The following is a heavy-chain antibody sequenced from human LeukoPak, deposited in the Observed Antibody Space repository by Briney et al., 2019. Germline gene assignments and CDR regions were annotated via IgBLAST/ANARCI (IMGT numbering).Heavy chain of an antibody. CDR2: ISSSSSYI. CDR1: GFTFSSYS. CDR3: ARVTTGYQPDY. V-gene: IGHV3-21*01. Sequence: GGSLRLSCAASGFTFSSYSMNWVRQAPGKWLEWVSSISSSSSYIYYADSVKGRFTISRDNGKNSLYLQMNSLRAEDTAVYYCARVTTGYQPDYWGQGTLVTVSS. J-gene: IGHJ4*02. D-gene: IGHD3-9*01.